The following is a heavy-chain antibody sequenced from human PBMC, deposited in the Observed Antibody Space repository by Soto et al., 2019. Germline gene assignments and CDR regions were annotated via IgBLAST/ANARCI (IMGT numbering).Heavy chain of an antibody. CDR3: AGRDCTNGVCFFY. J-gene: IGHJ4*02. D-gene: IGHD2-8*01. Sequence: PGESLKISCAASGFTFSDYWMHWVRQAPGKGLVWVSRINSDGSSTNYADSVKGRFTISRDNAKNTLYLHMNSLRAEDTAVYYCAGRDCTNGVCFFYWGQGTLVTVSS. CDR1: GFTFSDYW. V-gene: IGHV3-74*01. CDR2: INSDGSST.